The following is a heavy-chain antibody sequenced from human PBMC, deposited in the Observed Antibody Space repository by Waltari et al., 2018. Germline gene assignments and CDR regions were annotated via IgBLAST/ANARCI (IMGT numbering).Heavy chain of an antibody. CDR2: MNPNSGNT. D-gene: IGHD4-17*01. V-gene: IGHV1-8*01. CDR3: ARGGDYGPFFWLN. J-gene: IGHJ4*02. Sequence: QVQLVQSGAEVKKPGASVKVSCTASGYPFTSSDINWVRRATGQGLEWMGWMNPNSGNTGYAQKFQGRVTMTSNTSISTAYMELSSLRSEDTAVYYCARGGDYGPFFWLNWGQGTLVTVSS. CDR1: GYPFTSSD.